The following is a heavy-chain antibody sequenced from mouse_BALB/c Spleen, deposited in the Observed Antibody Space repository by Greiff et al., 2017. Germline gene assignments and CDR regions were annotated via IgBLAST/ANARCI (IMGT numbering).Heavy chain of an antibody. Sequence: QVQLQQSGPELVKPGASVKISCKASGYAFSSSWMNWVKQRPGQGLEWIGRIYPGDGDTNYNGKFKGKATLTADKSSSTAYMQLSSLTSVDSAVYCCARSGNSYAMDYWGQGTSVTVSS. D-gene: IGHD2-1*01. CDR1: GYAFSSSW. J-gene: IGHJ4*01. CDR3: ARSGNSYAMDY. V-gene: IGHV1-82*01. CDR2: IYPGDGDT.